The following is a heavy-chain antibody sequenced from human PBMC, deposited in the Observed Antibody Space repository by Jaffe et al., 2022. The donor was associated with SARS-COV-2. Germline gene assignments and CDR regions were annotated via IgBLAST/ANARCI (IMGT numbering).Heavy chain of an antibody. CDR2: ISYDGSNK. J-gene: IGHJ6*02. CDR1: GFTFSSYG. V-gene: IGHV3-30*18. D-gene: IGHD2-2*01. CDR3: AKDQKYQLPNKKYYYGMDV. Sequence: QVQLVESGGGVVQPGRSLRLSCAASGFTFSSYGMHWVRQAPGKGLEWVAVISYDGSNKYYADSVKGRFTISRDNSKNTLYLQMNSLRAEDTAVYYCAKDQKYQLPNKKYYYGMDVWGQGTTVTVSS.